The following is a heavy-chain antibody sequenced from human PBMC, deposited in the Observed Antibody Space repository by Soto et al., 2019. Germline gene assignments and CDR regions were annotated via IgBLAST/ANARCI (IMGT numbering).Heavy chain of an antibody. V-gene: IGHV1-69*01. CDR3: ARDEIGEMGTIGFSDQ. CDR2: IIPIFDTP. D-gene: IGHD3-10*01. J-gene: IGHJ4*02. CDR1: GGTFSSYA. Sequence: QVQLVQSGAEVKTPGSSVQVSCKASGGTFSSYAFSWVRQAPGQGLEWMGGIIPIFDTPNYAQRFQGRLSITADESTSTAYMELSSLRSEDTAVYYCARDEIGEMGTIGFSDQWGQRTLVTVSS.